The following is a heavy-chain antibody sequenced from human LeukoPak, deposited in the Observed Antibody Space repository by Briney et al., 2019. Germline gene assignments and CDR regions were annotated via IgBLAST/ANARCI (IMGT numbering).Heavy chain of an antibody. J-gene: IGHJ3*02. CDR1: GFTFSSYS. CDR2: ISSSSSYI. Sequence: GGSLRLSCAASGFTFSSYSMNWVRQAPGKGLEWVSSISSSSSYIYYADSVKGRFTISRDNAKNSLYLQMNSLRAEDTAVYYCARGLYDYGDYRPLPIWGQGTMVTVSS. CDR3: ARGLYDYGDYRPLPI. D-gene: IGHD4-17*01. V-gene: IGHV3-21*01.